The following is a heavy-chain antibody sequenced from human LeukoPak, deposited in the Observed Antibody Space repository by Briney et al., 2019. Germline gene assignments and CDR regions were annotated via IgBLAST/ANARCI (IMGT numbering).Heavy chain of an antibody. Sequence: PGRSLRLSCVASGFNFNIYGMHWVRQAPRKWLEWVSYISSSGRNIYYADSVNGRFTISRDNAKNSLYLQMNSLRAEDTAVYYCARDLVQLWSKDYWGQGTLVTVSS. CDR2: ISSSGRNI. CDR1: GFNFNIYG. V-gene: IGHV3-48*04. CDR3: ARDLVQLWSKDY. J-gene: IGHJ4*02. D-gene: IGHD5-18*01.